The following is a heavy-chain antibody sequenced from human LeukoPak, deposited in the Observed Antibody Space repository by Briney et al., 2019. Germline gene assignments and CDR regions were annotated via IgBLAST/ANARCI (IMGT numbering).Heavy chain of an antibody. CDR3: ARSMSSSWFRFDY. CDR1: GGSISSYY. Sequence: PSETLSLTCTVSGGSISSYYWSWIRQPPGKGLEWIGYIYYSGSTNYNPSLKSRVTISVDTSKNQFSLKLSSVTAADTAVYYCARSMSSSWFRFDYWGQGTLVTVSS. CDR2: IYYSGST. V-gene: IGHV4-59*01. D-gene: IGHD6-13*01. J-gene: IGHJ4*02.